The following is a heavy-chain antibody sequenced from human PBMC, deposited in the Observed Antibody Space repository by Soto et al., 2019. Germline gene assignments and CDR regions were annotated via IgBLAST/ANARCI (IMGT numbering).Heavy chain of an antibody. Sequence: QLQLQESGPGLVKPSETLSLTCTVSGGSISSTSYYWGWIRQPPGKGLEWIGSMYHSGRTYYKPSLKSRVTISVDTYKNQFSLNLGSVTDADTAVYYCASSSLYYYESSSYRSGMDVWGEGTTVTLSS. CDR1: GGSISSTSYY. V-gene: IGHV4-39*01. J-gene: IGHJ6*04. CDR3: ASSSLYYYESSSYRSGMDV. CDR2: MYHSGRT. D-gene: IGHD3-22*01.